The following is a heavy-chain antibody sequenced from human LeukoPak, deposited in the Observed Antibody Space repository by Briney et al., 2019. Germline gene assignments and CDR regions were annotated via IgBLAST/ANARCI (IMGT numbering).Heavy chain of an antibody. CDR3: ATGRFSASV. Sequence: SETLSLTCTISGGSVSSYSWTWSRQPPGKGLEWIGYIHYTGTTNYNPSLKSLVIISVDTSKKQFSLKLTSVTAADTAVYYCATGRFSASVWGQGTLVTVSS. D-gene: IGHD2-15*01. CDR2: IHYTGTT. V-gene: IGHV4-59*02. J-gene: IGHJ4*02. CDR1: GGSVSSYS.